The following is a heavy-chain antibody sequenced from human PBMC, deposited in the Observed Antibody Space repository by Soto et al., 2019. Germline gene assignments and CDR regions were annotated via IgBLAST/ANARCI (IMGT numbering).Heavy chain of an antibody. CDR3: VTPLSVNYNIY. Sequence: GGSLILSCAASGFTLSTYEMMRVRQAPGKGLEWVSYISTSGTTTYYADSVRGRFTISRDNAKNSLDLQMNSLRAEDTAVYYCVTPLSVNYNIYLGQGTLV. CDR1: GFTLSTYE. V-gene: IGHV3-48*03. D-gene: IGHD3-3*01. J-gene: IGHJ4*02. CDR2: ISTSGTTT.